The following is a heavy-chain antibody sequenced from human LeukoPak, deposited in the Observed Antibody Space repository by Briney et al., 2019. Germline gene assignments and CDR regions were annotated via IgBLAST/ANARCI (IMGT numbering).Heavy chain of an antibody. CDR2: INTDGSSV. V-gene: IGHV3-74*01. D-gene: IGHD6-13*01. CDR1: GFNFSNYW. J-gene: IGHJ4*02. Sequence: GGSLRLSCAASGFNFSNYWMHWVRQAPGKGLVWVSHINTDGSSVTYGDPAKGRFTVSRDDAKNTLFLQMSSLTVDDMAVYYCARGTAETAGIDYWGQGTLVTVSS. CDR3: ARGTAETAGIDY.